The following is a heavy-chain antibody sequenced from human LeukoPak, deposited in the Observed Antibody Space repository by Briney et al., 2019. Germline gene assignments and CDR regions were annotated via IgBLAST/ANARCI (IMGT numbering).Heavy chain of an antibody. CDR1: GYTFTGYY. CDR2: INPNSGGT. CDR3: ARDCRVRSSLAQSY. V-gene: IGHV1-2*02. D-gene: IGHD2-15*01. Sequence: ASVKVSCKASGYTFTGYYMHWVRQAPGQGLEWMGWINPNSGGTNYAQKFQGRVTMTRDTSISTAYMELSRLRSDDTAVYYCARDCRVRSSLAQSYWGQGTLVTVSS. J-gene: IGHJ4*02.